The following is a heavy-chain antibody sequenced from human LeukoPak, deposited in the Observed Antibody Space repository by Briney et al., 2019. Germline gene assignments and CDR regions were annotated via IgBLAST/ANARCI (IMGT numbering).Heavy chain of an antibody. CDR1: GFPFSSYW. CDR2: IKQDGGEK. Sequence: GGSLRLSCVASGFPFSSYWMTWVRQAPGKGLEWVANIKQDGGEKYYLDSVKGRFTVSRDNAKNSLYLQMNSLRAEDPAVYYCARVGARQVLEYWGQGTLVTVSS. CDR3: ARVGARQVLEY. J-gene: IGHJ4*02. D-gene: IGHD4-17*01. V-gene: IGHV3-7*01.